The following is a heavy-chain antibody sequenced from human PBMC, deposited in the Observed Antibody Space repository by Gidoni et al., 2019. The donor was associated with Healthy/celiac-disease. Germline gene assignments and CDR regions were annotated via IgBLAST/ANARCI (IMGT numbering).Heavy chain of an antibody. V-gene: IGHV1-69*01. CDR1: GGTFSSYA. Sequence: QVQLVHSVAEVKKPGSSVKVSCKASGGTFSSYAISWVRQAPGQGLEWMGGIIPIFGTANYAQKFQGRITITADESTSTAYMELRRLRSEDTAVYYCEREPNEQRTSGWGQGTMVTVSS. J-gene: IGHJ4*02. D-gene: IGHD1-1*01. CDR2: IIPIFGTA. CDR3: EREPNEQRTSG.